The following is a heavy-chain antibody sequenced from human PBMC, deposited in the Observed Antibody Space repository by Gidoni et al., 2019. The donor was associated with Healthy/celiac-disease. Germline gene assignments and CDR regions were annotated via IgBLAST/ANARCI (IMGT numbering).Heavy chain of an antibody. Sequence: QLQLQESGPGLVKPSETLSLPCTVSGGSISSSSYYWGWIRQPPGKGLEWIGSIYYSGSTYYNPSLKSRVTISVDTSKNQFSLKLSSVTAADTAVYYCARHKGYSSGWYLRTTFGYWGQGTLVTVSS. CDR1: GGSISSSSYY. V-gene: IGHV4-39*01. J-gene: IGHJ4*02. CDR2: IYYSGST. D-gene: IGHD6-19*01. CDR3: ARHKGYSSGWYLRTTFGY.